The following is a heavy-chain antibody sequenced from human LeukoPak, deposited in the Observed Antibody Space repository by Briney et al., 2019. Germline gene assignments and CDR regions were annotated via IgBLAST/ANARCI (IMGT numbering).Heavy chain of an antibody. Sequence: PGGSPRLSCAASGFTFSDYALSWVRQAPGKRLEWVSAISASGVSTYYADSVKGRFIISRDNSRNTLYLQMNSLRAEDTAVYYCAKDREGRSYADYWGQGTLVTVSS. CDR3: AKDREGRSYADY. D-gene: IGHD5-18*01. V-gene: IGHV3-23*01. CDR1: GFTFSDYA. CDR2: ISASGVST. J-gene: IGHJ4*02.